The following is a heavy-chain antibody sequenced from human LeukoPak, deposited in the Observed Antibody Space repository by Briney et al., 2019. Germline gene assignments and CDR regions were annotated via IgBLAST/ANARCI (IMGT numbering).Heavy chain of an antibody. CDR3: AREGDAGTS. J-gene: IGHJ5*02. CDR1: GFTFSSYA. CDR2: ISYDGSNK. V-gene: IGHV3-30*14. Sequence: GGSLRLSCAASGFTFSSYAMHWVRQAPGKGLEWVAVISYDGSNKYYADSVKGRFTISRDNSKNTLYLQMNSLRAEDTAVYYCAREGDAGTSWGQGTLVTVSS. D-gene: IGHD1-26*01.